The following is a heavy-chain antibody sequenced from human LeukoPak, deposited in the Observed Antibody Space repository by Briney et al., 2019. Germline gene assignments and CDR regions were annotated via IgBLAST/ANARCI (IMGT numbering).Heavy chain of an antibody. Sequence: GGSLRLSCAASGFTFSSYSMTWVRQAPGKGLEWVSSISSSSSYIYYADSVKGRFTISRDNAKNSLYLQMNSLRAEDTAVYYCARDLRSSGALDYWGQGTLVTVSS. V-gene: IGHV3-21*01. CDR2: ISSSSSYI. D-gene: IGHD6-19*01. J-gene: IGHJ4*02. CDR1: GFTFSSYS. CDR3: ARDLRSSGALDY.